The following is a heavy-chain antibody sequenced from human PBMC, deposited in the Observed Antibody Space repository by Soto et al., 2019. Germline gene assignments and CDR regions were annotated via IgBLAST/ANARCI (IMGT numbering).Heavy chain of an antibody. Sequence: AASVKVSCKASGITSTTYAIYWVRQAPGQGLEWMGWINTGNGNTRYSQRFLGRVSLTTDTSASTASMDLSSLTSEDTAVYYCARAISGYVTWGQGTLVTVSS. D-gene: IGHD5-12*01. CDR1: GITSTTYA. CDR3: ARAISGYVT. J-gene: IGHJ5*02. V-gene: IGHV1-3*04. CDR2: INTGNGNT.